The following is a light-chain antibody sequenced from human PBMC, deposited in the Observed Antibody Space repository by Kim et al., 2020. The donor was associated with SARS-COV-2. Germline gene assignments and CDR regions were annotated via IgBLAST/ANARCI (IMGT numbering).Light chain of an antibody. CDR1: SSNIGRNA. J-gene: IGLJ2*01. Sequence: GQRVTISCSGSSSNIGRNAVNWYQQLPGAAPKLLIYASDQRPSGVPDRFSGSKSGSSASLAISGLLSDDEADYYCSVWDGSLQDVLFGGGTKVTVL. CDR2: ASD. CDR3: SVWDGSLQDVL. V-gene: IGLV1-44*01.